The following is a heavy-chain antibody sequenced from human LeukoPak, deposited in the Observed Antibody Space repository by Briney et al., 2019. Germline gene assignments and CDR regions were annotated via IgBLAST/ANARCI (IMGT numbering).Heavy chain of an antibody. Sequence: SVKVSCKASGGTFSSYAISWVRQAPGQGLEWMGGIIPIFGTANYAQKFQGRVTITADESTSTAYMELSSLRSEDTAVYYCASGYCSSTSCSNWFDPWGQGTLVTVSS. D-gene: IGHD2-2*01. CDR1: GGTFSSYA. CDR2: IIPIFGTA. V-gene: IGHV1-69*01. CDR3: ASGYCSSTSCSNWFDP. J-gene: IGHJ5*02.